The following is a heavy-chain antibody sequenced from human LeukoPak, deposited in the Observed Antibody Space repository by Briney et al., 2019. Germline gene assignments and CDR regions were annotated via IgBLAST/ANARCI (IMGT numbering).Heavy chain of an antibody. CDR1: GASIRSGDYY. CDR3: ARRYHSDDYYDTSGYYRYFDY. CDR2: IYDSGST. V-gene: IGHV4-30-4*01. Sequence: NPSETLSLTCTVSGASIRSGDYYWSWIRQPPGKGLEWIGYIYDSGSTYYNPSLKSRITISVDTSENRFSLKLSSVTATDTAVYYCARRYHSDDYYDTSGYYRYFDYWGQGTLVTVSS. J-gene: IGHJ4*02. D-gene: IGHD3-22*01.